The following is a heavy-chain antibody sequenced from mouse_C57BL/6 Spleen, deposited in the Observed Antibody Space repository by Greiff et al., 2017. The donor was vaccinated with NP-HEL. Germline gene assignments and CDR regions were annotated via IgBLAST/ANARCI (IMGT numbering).Heavy chain of an antibody. J-gene: IGHJ2*01. CDR1: GYTFTSYW. CDR2: IDPNSGGN. CDR3: ARKGTTVVATDYFDY. V-gene: IGHV1-72*01. D-gene: IGHD1-1*01. Sequence: QVQLQQPGAELVKPGASVKLSCKASGYTFTSYWMHWVKQRPGRGLEWIGRIDPNSGGNKYNEKFKSKATLTVDKPSSTAYMQLSSLTSEDSAVYYCARKGTTVVATDYFDYWGQGTTLTVSS.